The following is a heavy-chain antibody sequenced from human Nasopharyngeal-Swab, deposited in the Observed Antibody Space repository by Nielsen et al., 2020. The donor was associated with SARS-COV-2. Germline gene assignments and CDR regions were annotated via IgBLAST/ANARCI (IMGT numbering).Heavy chain of an antibody. CDR2: ISGSGGST. CDR3: AKDFRPVLMVYAIPGY. CDR1: GFTFSSYA. J-gene: IGHJ4*02. V-gene: IGHV3-23*01. D-gene: IGHD2-8*01. Sequence: GESLKISCAASGFTFSSYAMSWVRQAPGKGLEWVSAISGSGGSTYYADSVKGRFTISRDNSKNTLYLQMNSLRAEDTAVYYCAKDFRPVLMVYAIPGYWGQGTLVTVSS.